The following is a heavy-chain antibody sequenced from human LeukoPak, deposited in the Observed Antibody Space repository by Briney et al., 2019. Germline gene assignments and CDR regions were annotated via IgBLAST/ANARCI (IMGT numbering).Heavy chain of an antibody. CDR3: AKDPNYGGNSVNFYFDY. J-gene: IGHJ4*02. CDR1: GFTFSSYA. V-gene: IGHV3-23*01. Sequence: GGSLRLSCAASGFTFSSYAMSWVRQAPGKGLEWVSAISGSGGSTYYADSVKGRFTISRDNSKNTLYLQMNSLRAEDTAVYYCAKDPNYGGNSVNFYFDYWGQGTLVTVSS. D-gene: IGHD4-23*01. CDR2: ISGSGGST.